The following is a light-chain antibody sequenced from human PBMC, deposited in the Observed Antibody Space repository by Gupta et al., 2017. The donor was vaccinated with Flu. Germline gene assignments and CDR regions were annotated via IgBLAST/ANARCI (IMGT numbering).Light chain of an antibody. CDR3: SSYTKTNTVVV. CDR2: EVS. Sequence: SDVGAYDYVSWYQQYPGKAPELMIFEVSRRPSGISDRFSGPKSGNTASLTISGLLAEDEAYYYCSSYTKTNTVVVFGGGTKLTVL. J-gene: IGLJ3*02. CDR1: SDVGAYDY. V-gene: IGLV2-14*01.